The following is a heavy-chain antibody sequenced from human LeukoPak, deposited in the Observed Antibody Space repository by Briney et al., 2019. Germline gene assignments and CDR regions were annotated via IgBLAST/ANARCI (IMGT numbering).Heavy chain of an antibody. J-gene: IGHJ5*02. CDR3: ARDRGSSSWYKHNWFDP. CDR2: ISYDGSNK. Sequence: GRSLRLSCAASGFTFSSYAMHWVRQAPGKGLEWVAVISYDGSNKYYADSVKGRFTISRDNAKNSLYLQMNSLRAEDTAVYYCARDRGSSSWYKHNWFDPWGQGTLVTVSS. CDR1: GFTFSSYA. V-gene: IGHV3-30-3*01. D-gene: IGHD6-13*01.